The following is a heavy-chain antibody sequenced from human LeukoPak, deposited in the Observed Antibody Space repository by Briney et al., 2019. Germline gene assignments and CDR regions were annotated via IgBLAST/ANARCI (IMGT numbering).Heavy chain of an antibody. Sequence: PGRSLRLSCTASGFTFSSSAMHWVRQAPGKGLEWVSVIYSGGSTYYADSVKGRFTISRHNSKNTLYLQMNSLRAEDTAAYYCARETAAGTVDYWGQGTLVTVSS. V-gene: IGHV3-53*04. CDR2: IYSGGST. J-gene: IGHJ4*02. CDR1: GFTFSSSA. CDR3: ARETAAGTVDY. D-gene: IGHD6-13*01.